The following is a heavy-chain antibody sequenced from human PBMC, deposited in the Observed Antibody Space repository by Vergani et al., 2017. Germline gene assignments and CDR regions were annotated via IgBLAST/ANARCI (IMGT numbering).Heavy chain of an antibody. CDR1: GYSISRGFY. J-gene: IGHJ5*01. V-gene: IGHV4-38-2*02. CDR2: MFHTGEA. D-gene: IGHD3-10*01. Sequence: QIQLQESGPGLVKPSETLSLTCSVSGYSISRGFYWAWIRQTPEKGLEWIGGMFHTGEASNSPSLQSRVAFSMDTSKNPFSLQPTSVTAADTAVYFCGVIMVRSPRPDNWFDSWGRGTLVTVSS. CDR3: GVIMVRSPRPDNWFDS.